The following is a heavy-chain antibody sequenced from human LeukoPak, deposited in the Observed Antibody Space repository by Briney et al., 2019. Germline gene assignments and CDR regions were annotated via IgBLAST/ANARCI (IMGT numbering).Heavy chain of an antibody. Sequence: GGSLRLSCAASGFTFSSYSMNWVRQAPGKGLEWVSYISSSSSTIYYADSVKGRSTISRDNAKNSLYLQMNSLRDEDTAVYYCASAAYCGGDCYPVFDYWGQGTLVTVSS. D-gene: IGHD2-21*02. J-gene: IGHJ4*02. CDR2: ISSSSSTI. V-gene: IGHV3-48*02. CDR3: ASAAYCGGDCYPVFDY. CDR1: GFTFSSYS.